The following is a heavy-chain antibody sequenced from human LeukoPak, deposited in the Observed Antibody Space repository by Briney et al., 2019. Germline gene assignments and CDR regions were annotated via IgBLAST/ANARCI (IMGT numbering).Heavy chain of an antibody. Sequence: GGSLRLSCAASGFTFSSYAMHWVRQAPGKGLEWVSVIYSGGSTYYADSVKGRFTISRDNSKNTLYLQMNSLRAEDTAVYYCARDPGSGNYYYGMDVWGQGTTVTVSS. CDR3: ARDPGSGNYYYGMDV. CDR1: GFTFSSYA. D-gene: IGHD3-10*01. J-gene: IGHJ6*02. CDR2: IYSGGST. V-gene: IGHV3-66*01.